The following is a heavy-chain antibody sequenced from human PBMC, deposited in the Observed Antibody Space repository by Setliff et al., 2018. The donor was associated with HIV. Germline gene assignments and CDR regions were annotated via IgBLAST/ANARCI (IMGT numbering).Heavy chain of an antibody. Sequence: ASVKVSCKSSGYTFTNYAFAWVRQAPGQGLEWMGWISAYNGNTNYADKLQGRVTLTTDTSTTTVYMELSSLRSDDTAVYYCATDVGVVTAHNWFDPWGQGTLVTVSS. D-gene: IGHD2-21*02. CDR1: GYTFTNYA. J-gene: IGHJ5*02. CDR3: ATDVGVVTAHNWFDP. V-gene: IGHV1-18*01. CDR2: ISAYNGNT.